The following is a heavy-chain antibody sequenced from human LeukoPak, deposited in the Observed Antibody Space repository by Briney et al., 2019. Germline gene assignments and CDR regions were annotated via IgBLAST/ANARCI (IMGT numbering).Heavy chain of an antibody. J-gene: IGHJ4*02. CDR3: ARGPGSSSWEEFDY. CDR1: GYTFTGYY. CDR2: INPNSGGT. Sequence: ASVKVSCKASGYTFTGYYVHWVRQAPGQGLEWMGWINPNSGGTNYAQKFQGRVTMTRDTSISTAYMELSRLRSDDTAVYYCARGPGSSSWEEFDYWGQGTLVTVSS. D-gene: IGHD6-13*01. V-gene: IGHV1-2*02.